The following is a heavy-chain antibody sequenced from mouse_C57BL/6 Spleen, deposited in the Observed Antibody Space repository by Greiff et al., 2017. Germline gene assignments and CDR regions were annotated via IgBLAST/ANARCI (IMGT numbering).Heavy chain of an antibody. Sequence: VQLKQSVAELVRPGASVKLSCTASGYNIKNTYMHWVKQRPEQGLEWIGRIDPANGNTKYAPKFQGKATITADTSSNTAYLQLSSLTSEDTAIYYCARNYDYDDGVMDYWGQGTSVTVSS. CDR2: IDPANGNT. V-gene: IGHV14-3*01. CDR3: ARNYDYDDGVMDY. J-gene: IGHJ4*01. CDR1: GYNIKNTY. D-gene: IGHD2-4*01.